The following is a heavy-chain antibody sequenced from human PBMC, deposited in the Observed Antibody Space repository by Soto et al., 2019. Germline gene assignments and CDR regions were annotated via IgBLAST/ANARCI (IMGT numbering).Heavy chain of an antibody. D-gene: IGHD2-15*01. CDR1: GFSLSTSGVG. J-gene: IGHJ4*02. CDR3: AHISQLLLPAYFDY. V-gene: IGHV2-5*02. CDR2: IYWDDDK. Sequence: QITLKESGPTLVKPTQTLTLTCTFSGFSLSTSGVGVGWIRQPPGKALEWLALIYWDDDKRYSPSLKSRLTITKDTSKNQVVLTMTNMDPVDTATYYCAHISQLLLPAYFDYWGQGTLVTVSS.